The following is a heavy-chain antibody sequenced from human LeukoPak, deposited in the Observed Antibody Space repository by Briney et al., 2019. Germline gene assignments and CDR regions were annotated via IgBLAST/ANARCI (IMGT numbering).Heavy chain of an antibody. D-gene: IGHD6-25*01. J-gene: IGHJ5*02. CDR3: ARDGGGGS. Sequence: GGSLRPSCAASGFTFSSYAMHWVRQAPGKGLEWVAVISYDGSNKYYADSVKGRFTISRDNSKNTLYLQMNSLRAEDTAVYYCARDGGGGSWGQGTLVTVSS. CDR1: GFTFSSYA. V-gene: IGHV3-30-3*01. CDR2: ISYDGSNK.